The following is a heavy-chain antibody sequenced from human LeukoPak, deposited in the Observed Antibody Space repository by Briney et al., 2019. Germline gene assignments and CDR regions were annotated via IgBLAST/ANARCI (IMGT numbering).Heavy chain of an antibody. CDR1: GFTFSSYA. J-gene: IGHJ6*02. CDR2: ISGSGGST. V-gene: IGHV3-23*01. Sequence: GGSLRLSCAASGFTFSSYAMSWVRQAPGKGLEWVSAISGSGGSTYYADSVKGRFTISRDNSKNTRYLQMNSLRAEDTAVYYCAKVGGASLYYYYGMDVWGQGTTVTVSS. CDR3: AKVGGASLYYYYGMDV.